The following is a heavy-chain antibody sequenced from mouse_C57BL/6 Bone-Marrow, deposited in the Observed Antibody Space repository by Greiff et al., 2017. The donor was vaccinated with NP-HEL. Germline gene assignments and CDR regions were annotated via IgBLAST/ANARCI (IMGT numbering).Heavy chain of an antibody. CDR3: ARESGDGYYDYYAMDY. J-gene: IGHJ4*01. D-gene: IGHD2-3*01. Sequence: QVQLQQPGAELVMPGASVKLSCKASGYTFTSYWMHWVKQRPGQGLEWIGEIDPSDSYTNYNQKFKGKSTLTVDKSSSTAYMQLSSLTSEDSAVYYGARESGDGYYDYYAMDYWGQGTSVTVSS. CDR2: IDPSDSYT. V-gene: IGHV1-69*01. CDR1: GYTFTSYW.